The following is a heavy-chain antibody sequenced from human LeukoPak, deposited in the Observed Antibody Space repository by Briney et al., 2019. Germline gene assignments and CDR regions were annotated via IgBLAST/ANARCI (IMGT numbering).Heavy chain of an antibody. CDR3: ARVHQLLSSGGWFDP. CDR1: GFTFDNYG. V-gene: IGHV3-20*01. CDR2: INWSGGGT. D-gene: IGHD2-2*01. J-gene: IGHJ5*02. Sequence: GGSLRLSCAASGFTFDNYGMSWVRQAPGKGLEWVSAINWSGGGTGYADSVKGRFTISRDNAKNSLYLQMNSLRVEDTALYHCARVHQLLSSGGWFDPWGQGTLVTVSS.